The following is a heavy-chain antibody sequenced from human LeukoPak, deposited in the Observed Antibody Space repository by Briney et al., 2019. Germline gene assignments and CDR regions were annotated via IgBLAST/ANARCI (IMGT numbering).Heavy chain of an antibody. CDR3: AKDGMTMVRGVISLDV. CDR2: ISGSGGST. J-gene: IGHJ6*04. V-gene: IGHV3-23*01. CDR1: GFTFSSYW. D-gene: IGHD3-10*01. Sequence: GGSLRLSCAASGFTFSSYWMHWVRQAPGKGLEWVSAISGSGGSTYYADSVKGRFTISRDNSKNTLYLQMNSLRAEDTAVYYCAKDGMTMVRGVISLDVWGKGTTVTISS.